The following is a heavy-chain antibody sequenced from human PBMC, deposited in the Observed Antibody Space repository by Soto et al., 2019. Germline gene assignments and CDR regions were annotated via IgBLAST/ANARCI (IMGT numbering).Heavy chain of an antibody. D-gene: IGHD3-10*01. CDR2: INAGNGNT. CDR3: ARDPYYYGSGSHRTNYYYYGMDV. J-gene: IGHJ6*02. CDR1: GYTFTSYA. Sequence: ASVKVSCKASGYTFTSYAMHWVRQAPGQRLEWMGWINAGNGNTKYSQKFQGRVTITRDTSASTAYMELSSLRSEDTAVYYCARDPYYYGSGSHRTNYYYYGMDVWGQGTTVTVSS. V-gene: IGHV1-3*01.